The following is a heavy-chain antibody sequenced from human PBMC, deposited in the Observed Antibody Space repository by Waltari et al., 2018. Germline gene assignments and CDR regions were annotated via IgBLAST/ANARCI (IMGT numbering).Heavy chain of an antibody. CDR2: IYTSGST. CDR3: ARAREELGSSGWYDY. V-gene: IGHV4-61*09. J-gene: IGHJ4*02. D-gene: IGHD6-19*01. Sequence: QVQLQESGPGLVKPSQTLSLTCTVSGGSISSGSYYWSWIRQPAGKGLGWIGYIYTSGSTNYNPSLKSLVTISVDTSKNQFSLKLSSVTAADTAVYYCARAREELGSSGWYDYWGQGTLVTVSS. CDR1: GGSISSGSYY.